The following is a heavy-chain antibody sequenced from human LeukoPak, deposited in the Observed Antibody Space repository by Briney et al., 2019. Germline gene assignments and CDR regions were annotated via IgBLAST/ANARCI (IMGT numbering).Heavy chain of an antibody. CDR3: ARDSYYDSSANYYGMDV. V-gene: IGHV1-18*01. Sequence: GASVKVSCKASGYTFTSYGISWVRQAPGQGLEWRGWISAYNGNTNYAQKLQGRVTMTTDTSTSTAYMELRSLRSDDTAVYYCARDSYYDSSANYYGMDVWGQGTTVTVSS. D-gene: IGHD3-22*01. CDR1: GYTFTSYG. J-gene: IGHJ6*02. CDR2: ISAYNGNT.